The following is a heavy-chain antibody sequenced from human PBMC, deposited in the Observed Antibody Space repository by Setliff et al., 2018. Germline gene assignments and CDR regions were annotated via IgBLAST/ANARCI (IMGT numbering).Heavy chain of an antibody. Sequence: PGGSLRLSCAASGLTFNSYAMSWVRQAPGKGLEWVSSVSVSGDNTYYTDSVKGRFTTSRDNSKNTLSLQMSSLRTEDTAVYYCARIGYSSGLFDFWGQGTLVTVSS. J-gene: IGHJ4*02. D-gene: IGHD3-22*01. CDR1: GLTFNSYA. CDR2: VSVSGDNT. V-gene: IGHV3-23*01. CDR3: ARIGYSSGLFDF.